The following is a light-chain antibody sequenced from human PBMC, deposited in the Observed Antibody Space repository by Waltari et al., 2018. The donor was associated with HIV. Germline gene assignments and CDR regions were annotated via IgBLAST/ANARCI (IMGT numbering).Light chain of an antibody. CDR1: NIGSKS. V-gene: IGLV3-21*02. J-gene: IGLJ3*02. Sequence: SYVLTQPPSVSVTPGQTARITCGGDNIGSKSVHWYQLRPGQAPLLVLYDDSDRPSGIPERISGPNSGNPATRTINNVEGGDEADYFCQVWDTRNACWEFGGGTKLTVL. CDR3: QVWDTRNACWE. CDR2: DDS.